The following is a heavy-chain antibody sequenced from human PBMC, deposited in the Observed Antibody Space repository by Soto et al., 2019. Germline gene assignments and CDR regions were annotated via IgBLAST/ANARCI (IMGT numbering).Heavy chain of an antibody. J-gene: IGHJ4*02. Sequence: RLSCAASGFTFRTYWMNRVRQAPGKGLEWVVNIDQDGSEKHYVDSVKGRFTVSRDNAKNSLYLQMDSLRADDTAVYYCARGTPTPGIDYWGQGTLVTVSS. CDR3: ARGTPTPGIDY. CDR1: GFTFRTYW. V-gene: IGHV3-7*03. CDR2: IDQDGSEK. D-gene: IGHD1-26*01.